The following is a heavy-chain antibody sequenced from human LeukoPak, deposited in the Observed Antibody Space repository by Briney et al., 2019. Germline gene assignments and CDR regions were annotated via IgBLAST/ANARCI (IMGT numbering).Heavy chain of an antibody. D-gene: IGHD4-17*01. Sequence: GGSLRLSCAASGFTFSSYGMSWVRQAPGKGLEWVSAISGSGGSAYYADSVKGRFTISRDNSKNTLYLQMNSLRAEDTAVYYCAKGDGDYYYYYYMDVWGKGTTVTISS. CDR3: AKGDGDYYYYYYMDV. CDR2: ISGSGGSA. J-gene: IGHJ6*03. V-gene: IGHV3-23*01. CDR1: GFTFSSYG.